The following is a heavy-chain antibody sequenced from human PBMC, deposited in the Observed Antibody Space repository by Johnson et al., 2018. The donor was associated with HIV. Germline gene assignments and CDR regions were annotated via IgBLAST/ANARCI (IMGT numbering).Heavy chain of an antibody. CDR3: AREGGGTVVLGDEGAFDI. CDR2: ISYDGRNK. Sequence: VQLVESGGGVVQPGGSLRLSCATSGFTFSSYAMHWVRQAPGKGLAWVAVISYDGRNKYYADSVEGRFTISRDNSKNTLFLQMNSLRAEDTSVYYCAREGGGTVVLGDEGAFDIWGQGTMVTVS. CDR1: GFTFSSYA. J-gene: IGHJ3*02. D-gene: IGHD3-10*01. V-gene: IGHV3-30*04.